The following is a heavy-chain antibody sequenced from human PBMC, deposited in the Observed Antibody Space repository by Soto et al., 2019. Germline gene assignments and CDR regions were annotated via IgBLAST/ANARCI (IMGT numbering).Heavy chain of an antibody. CDR3: ARAGNYGNYYYYGMDV. CDR1: GGSISSYY. J-gene: IGHJ6*02. D-gene: IGHD4-17*01. Sequence: QVQLQESGPGLVKPSETLSLTCTVSGGSISSYYWSWIRQPPGKGLEWIGYIYYSGSTNYNPSLKSRVTISVDTSKNQFSLKLSSVTAADTAVYYCARAGNYGNYYYYGMDVWGQGTTVTVSS. CDR2: IYYSGST. V-gene: IGHV4-59*01.